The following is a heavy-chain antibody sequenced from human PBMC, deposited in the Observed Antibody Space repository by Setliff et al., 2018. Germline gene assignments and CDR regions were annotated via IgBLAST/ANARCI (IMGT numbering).Heavy chain of an antibody. V-gene: IGHV3-23*01. CDR3: AKDSRYCSGGSCSEPDAFDI. Sequence: GGSLRLSCAASGFTFSSYAMTWVRQAPGKGLEWVSAISGSGDATYYADSVKGRFTISRDNSKNTLFLQMNSLRAEDTAVYYCAKDSRYCSGGSCSEPDAFDIWGQGTMVTVSS. J-gene: IGHJ3*02. CDR2: ISGSGDAT. D-gene: IGHD2-15*01. CDR1: GFTFSSYA.